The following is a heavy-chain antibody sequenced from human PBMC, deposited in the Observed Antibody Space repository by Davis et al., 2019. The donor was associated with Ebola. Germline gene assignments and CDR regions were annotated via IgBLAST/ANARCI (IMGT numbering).Heavy chain of an antibody. D-gene: IGHD5-12*01. CDR1: GFTFSSYW. Sequence: GESLKISCAASGFTFSSYWMHWVRQAPGKGLVWVSRINSDGSSTYYADSVKGRFTISRDNSKNTLYLQMNSLRAEDTAVYYCARGLGIAASYYYGMDVWGQGTTVTVSS. CDR2: INSDGSST. CDR3: ARGLGIAASYYYGMDV. V-gene: IGHV3-74*01. J-gene: IGHJ6*02.